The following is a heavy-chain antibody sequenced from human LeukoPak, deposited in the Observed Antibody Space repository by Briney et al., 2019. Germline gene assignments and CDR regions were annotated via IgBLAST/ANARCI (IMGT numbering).Heavy chain of an antibody. Sequence: SETLSLTCTVSGGSISSYYWSWIRQPPGKGLEWIGYIYYSGSTNYNPSLKSRVTISVDTSKNQFSLKLSSVTAADTAVYYCARGAGYSSSWYGDNWFDPWGQGTLVTVSS. CDR1: GGSISSYY. V-gene: IGHV4-59*01. D-gene: IGHD6-13*01. CDR3: ARGAGYSSSWYGDNWFDP. J-gene: IGHJ5*02. CDR2: IYYSGST.